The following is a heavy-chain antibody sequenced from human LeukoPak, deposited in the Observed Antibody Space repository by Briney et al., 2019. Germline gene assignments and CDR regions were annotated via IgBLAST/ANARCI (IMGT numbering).Heavy chain of an antibody. D-gene: IGHD2-2*02. J-gene: IGHJ4*02. CDR1: GASIYTSSSY. CDR2: VYYTGST. CDR3: TTSRTNDCSSPSCYTDY. Sequence: SETLSLTCTVSGASIYTSSSYWGWIRQPPGKGLEWIASVYYTGSTYYSPSLTSRATISVDTSKNQFSLELNSVTAADTAVYYCTTSRTNDCSSPSCYTDYWGQGTLVTVSS. V-gene: IGHV4-39*01.